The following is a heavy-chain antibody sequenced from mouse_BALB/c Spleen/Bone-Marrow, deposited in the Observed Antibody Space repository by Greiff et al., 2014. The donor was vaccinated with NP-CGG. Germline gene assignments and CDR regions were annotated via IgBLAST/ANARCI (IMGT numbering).Heavy chain of an antibody. CDR3: ARSAYYRSLFAY. CDR2: INPSSGYA. V-gene: IGHV1-4*01. D-gene: IGHD2-14*01. Sequence: QVQLQQPGAELARPGASVKMSCKASGYTFTSYTMHWVKQRPGQGLEWTGYINPSSGYANYNQKFKDKATLTADKSSSTAYMQLSSLTSEDSAVHYCARSAYYRSLFAYWGQGTLVTVSA. CDR1: GYTFTSYT. J-gene: IGHJ3*01.